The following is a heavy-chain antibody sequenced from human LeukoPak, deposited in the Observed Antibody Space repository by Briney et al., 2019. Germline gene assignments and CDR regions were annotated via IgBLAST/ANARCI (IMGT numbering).Heavy chain of an antibody. CDR2: IYHSGST. CDR1: GYSISSGYY. D-gene: IGHD4-11*01. J-gene: IGHJ4*02. Sequence: SETLSLTCAVSGYSISSGYYWGWIRQPPGKGLEWIGSIYHSGSTYYNPSLKSRVTISVDTSKNQFSLKLSSVTAADTAVYYCARASSKLDYWGQGTLVTVSS. V-gene: IGHV4-38-2*01. CDR3: ARASSKLDY.